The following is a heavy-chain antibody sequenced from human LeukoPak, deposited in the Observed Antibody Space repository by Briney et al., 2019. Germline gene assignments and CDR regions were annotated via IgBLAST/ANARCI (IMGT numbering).Heavy chain of an antibody. V-gene: IGHV3-74*01. CDR1: GFTFSSYW. J-gene: IGHJ3*02. D-gene: IGHD6-19*01. Sequence: GGSLRLSCAASGFTFSSYWVHWVRQAPGKGLVWVSRINSDGSSTSYADSVKGRFTISRDNAKNTLYLQMNSLRAEDTAVYYCARDRYSSGWYGSAAFDIWGQGTMVTVSS. CDR3: ARDRYSSGWYGSAAFDI. CDR2: INSDGSST.